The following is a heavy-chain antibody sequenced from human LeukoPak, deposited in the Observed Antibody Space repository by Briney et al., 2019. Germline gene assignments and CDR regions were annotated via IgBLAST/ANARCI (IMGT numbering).Heavy chain of an antibody. CDR2: INPNSGGT. J-gene: IGHJ6*03. D-gene: IGHD2-21*02. Sequence: ASVKVSCKASGYIFTAYYLHWVRQAPGQGLEWMGWINPNSGGTNYAQKFQGRVTMTRDASISTAYMELSRLRSDDTAVYSCARGVTARGFYYYMDIWGRGTTVTISS. CDR1: GYIFTAYY. V-gene: IGHV1-2*02. CDR3: ARGVTARGFYYYMDI.